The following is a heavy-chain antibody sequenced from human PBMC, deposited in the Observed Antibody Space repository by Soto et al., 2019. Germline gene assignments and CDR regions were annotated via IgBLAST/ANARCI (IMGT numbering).Heavy chain of an antibody. CDR2: IWYDGSNK. J-gene: IGHJ6*02. Sequence: PXGSLVITSSASGVTFNSYCVHWVRQATGKGLEWVAGIWYDGSNKYYADSVKGRFTISRDNSKNTLYLQMNSLRAEDTAVYYCARDPGWLRTYYSGMDFSGQATTVTLYS. CDR1: GVTFNSYC. D-gene: IGHD5-12*01. V-gene: IGHV3-33*01. CDR3: ARDPGWLRTYYSGMDF.